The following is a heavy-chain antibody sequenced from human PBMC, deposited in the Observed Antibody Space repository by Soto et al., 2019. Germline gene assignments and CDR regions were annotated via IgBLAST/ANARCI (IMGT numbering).Heavy chain of an antibody. D-gene: IGHD6-13*01. CDR1: GGSFSGFY. CDR2: INHSGST. Sequence: SETLSLTCAVYGGSFSGFYWSWIRQPPGKGLEWIGEINHSGSTNYNPSLKSRVTISVDTSKNQFSLKLSSVTAADTAVYYCASSSWYVATNYYYYGMDVWGQGTTVTASS. J-gene: IGHJ6*02. CDR3: ASSSWYVATNYYYYGMDV. V-gene: IGHV4-34*01.